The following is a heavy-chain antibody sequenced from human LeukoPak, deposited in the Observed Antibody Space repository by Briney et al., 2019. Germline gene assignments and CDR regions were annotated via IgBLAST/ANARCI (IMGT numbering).Heavy chain of an antibody. CDR2: ISYDGSNK. CDR1: GFTFSSYA. CDR3: ARDLGSSGDY. V-gene: IGHV3-30-3*01. D-gene: IGHD6-13*01. J-gene: IGHJ4*02. Sequence: GGSLRLSCAASGFTFSSYAMHWVRQAPGKGLEWVAVISYDGSNKYYADSVKGRFTISRDNSKNTLYLQMNSLRAEDTAVYYCARDLGSSGDYWGQGTLVTVSS.